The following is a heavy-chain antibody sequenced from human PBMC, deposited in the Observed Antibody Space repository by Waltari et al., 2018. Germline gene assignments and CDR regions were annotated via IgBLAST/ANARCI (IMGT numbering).Heavy chain of an antibody. J-gene: IGHJ4*02. CDR3: ARDRTGALIDY. CDR2: TSYDESGR. CDR1: GFTFSTYT. V-gene: IGHV3-30-3*01. Sequence: QVQLVESGGGVVQPGRSLRLSCAASGFTFSTYTMHWVRQAPGRGVEWVAFTSYDESGRYFADSVKGRFTISRDNSKNTVYLQMNSLRPEDTAVYYCARDRTGALIDYWGQGILVTVSS. D-gene: IGHD2-8*02.